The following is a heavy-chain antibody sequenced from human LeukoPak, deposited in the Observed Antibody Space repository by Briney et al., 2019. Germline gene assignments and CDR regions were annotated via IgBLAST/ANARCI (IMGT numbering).Heavy chain of an antibody. CDR2: ISSSSSYI. V-gene: IGHV3-21*01. Sequence: GGSLRLSCEGSAFIFSGHWMNWVRQAPGKGLEWVSSISSSSSYIYYADSVKGRFTISRDNAKNSLYLQMNSLRADDTAVYYCAREGDSSGYYYFDYWGQGTLVAVSS. CDR1: AFIFSGHW. J-gene: IGHJ4*02. D-gene: IGHD3-22*01. CDR3: AREGDSSGYYYFDY.